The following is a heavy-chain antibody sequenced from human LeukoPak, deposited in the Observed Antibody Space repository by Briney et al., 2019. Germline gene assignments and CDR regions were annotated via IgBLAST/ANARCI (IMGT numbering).Heavy chain of an antibody. D-gene: IGHD2-2*01. CDR2: IIPILGIA. CDR3: ARESVPAAICTAYWFDP. Sequence: SVKVSCKASGGTFSSYTISWVRQAPGLGLEWMGRIIPILGIANYAQKVQGRVTISADKSTSTAYMQLSSLRSEDTAVYYCARESVPAAICTAYWFDPWGQGTLVTVSS. J-gene: IGHJ5*02. V-gene: IGHV1-69*04. CDR1: GGTFSSYT.